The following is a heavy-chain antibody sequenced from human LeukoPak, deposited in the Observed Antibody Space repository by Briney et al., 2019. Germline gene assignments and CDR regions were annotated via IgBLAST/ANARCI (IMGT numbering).Heavy chain of an antibody. D-gene: IGHD6-19*01. J-gene: IGHJ4*02. CDR2: VSGYNGNT. CDR3: AITGYSSAWYEKN. V-gene: IGHV1-18*01. Sequence: ASVKVSCKVSDYIVTKYGFSWVRQAPGQGLEWVGWVSGYNGNTNYAQRVHDRVIMTTDTATSTVYMDLKSLTSDDTAVYFCAITGYSSAWYEKNWGPGTLVTVSS. CDR1: DYIVTKYG.